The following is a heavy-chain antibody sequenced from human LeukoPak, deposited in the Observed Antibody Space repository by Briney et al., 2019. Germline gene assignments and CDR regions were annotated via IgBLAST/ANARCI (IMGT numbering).Heavy chain of an antibody. V-gene: IGHV4-38-2*02. D-gene: IGHD2-21*02. CDR2: IYSSGIT. CDR3: ARGECGVDCPKYNWFNP. Sequence: SETLSLTCTVSGYSISSGYYWSWIRQPAGKELEYIGRIYSSGITNYNPSLESRVTISVDTSKNQFSLKLSSVTAADTAVYYCARGECGVDCPKYNWFNPWGQGTLVTVSS. J-gene: IGHJ5*02. CDR1: GYSISSGYY.